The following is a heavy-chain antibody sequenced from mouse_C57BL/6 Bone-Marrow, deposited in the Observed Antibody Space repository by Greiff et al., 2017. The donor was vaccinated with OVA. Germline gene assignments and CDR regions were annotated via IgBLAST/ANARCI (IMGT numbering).Heavy chain of an antibody. Sequence: QVQLQQPGAELVMPGASVKLSCKASGYTFTSYWMHWVKQRPGQGLEWIGELDPSDSYTNYNQKFKGKSTLTVDKSSSTAYMQLSSLTSEDSAVYYCAIYDYDEDWYFDVWGTGTTVTVSS. CDR3: AIYDYDEDWYFDV. CDR2: LDPSDSYT. D-gene: IGHD2-4*01. CDR1: GYTFTSYW. V-gene: IGHV1-69*01. J-gene: IGHJ1*03.